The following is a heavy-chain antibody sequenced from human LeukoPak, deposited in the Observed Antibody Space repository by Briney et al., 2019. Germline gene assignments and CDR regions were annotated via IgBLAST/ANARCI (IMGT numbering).Heavy chain of an antibody. D-gene: IGHD5-12*01. V-gene: IGHV4-34*01. CDR3: PLIPLGVPAAGGIGATIAHDS. CDR2: INHSGST. CDR1: GGSFSGYY. J-gene: IGHJ4*02. Sequence: SETLSLTCAVYGGSFSGYYWSWIRQPPGKGLEWIGEINHSGSTNYNPSLKSRVTISVDTSKNQFSLKLSSVTAADTAVYYCPLIPLGVPAAGGIGATIAHDSGGQEPLAPVSS.